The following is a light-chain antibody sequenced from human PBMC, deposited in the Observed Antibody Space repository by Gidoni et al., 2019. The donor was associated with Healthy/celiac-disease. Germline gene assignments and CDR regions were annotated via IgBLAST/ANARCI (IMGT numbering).Light chain of an antibody. Sequence: EIVLTQSPATLSLSPGDRATLSCRASQRVSSYLAWYQQKPGQAPRLLIYDASNRATGIPARFSGSGSGTDFTLTISSLEPEDFAVYYCQQRSNWLITFGPGTKVDIK. CDR2: DAS. V-gene: IGKV3-11*01. CDR1: QRVSSY. CDR3: QQRSNWLIT. J-gene: IGKJ3*01.